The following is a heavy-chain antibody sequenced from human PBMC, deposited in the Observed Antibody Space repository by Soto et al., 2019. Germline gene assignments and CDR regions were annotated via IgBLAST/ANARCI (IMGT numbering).Heavy chain of an antibody. CDR2: ISGSGGNT. CDR1: GFTFSTFA. D-gene: IGHD2-15*01. J-gene: IGHJ4*02. Sequence: GGSLRLSCAASGFTFSTFAMNWVRQAPGKGLEWVSAISGSGGNTYYADSVKGRFTISRDNSKNTLYLQMNSLRAEDTAVYYCAAASGGSKFDYWARGTLVTVSS. CDR3: AAASGGSKFDY. V-gene: IGHV3-23*01.